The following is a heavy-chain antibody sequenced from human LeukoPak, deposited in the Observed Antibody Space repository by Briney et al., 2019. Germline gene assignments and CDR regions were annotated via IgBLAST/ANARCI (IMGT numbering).Heavy chain of an antibody. J-gene: IGHJ6*04. CDR2: ISSSGSTM. CDR3: ARDSTPPLSGMDV. Sequence: PGGSLRLSCAASGFIFSDYYMSWIRQAPGKGLEWVSYISSSGSTMYYTDSVKGRFTISRDNAKDSLYLQMNSLRAEDTAVYYCARDSTPPLSGMDVWGKGTTVTISS. CDR1: GFIFSDYY. D-gene: IGHD2/OR15-2a*01. V-gene: IGHV3-11*04.